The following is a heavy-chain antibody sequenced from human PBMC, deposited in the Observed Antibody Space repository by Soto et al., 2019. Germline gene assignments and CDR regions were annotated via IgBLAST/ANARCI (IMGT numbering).Heavy chain of an antibody. D-gene: IGHD3-22*01. CDR1: GGTFSSYA. V-gene: IGHV1-69*13. CDR3: ARAIRGYYYDSSGYSNWFDP. Sequence: GASVKVSCKASGGTFSSYAISWVRQAPGQGLEWMGGIIPIFGTANYAQKFQGRVTITADESTSTAYMELSSLRSEDTAVYYCARAIRGYYYDSSGYSNWFDPWGQGTLVTVSS. CDR2: IIPIFGTA. J-gene: IGHJ5*02.